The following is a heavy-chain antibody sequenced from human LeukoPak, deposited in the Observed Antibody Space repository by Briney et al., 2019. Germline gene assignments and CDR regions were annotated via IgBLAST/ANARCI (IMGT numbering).Heavy chain of an antibody. D-gene: IGHD1-26*01. CDR3: ATTTIRLGY. V-gene: IGHV4-39*07. J-gene: IGHJ4*02. CDR1: GGSISSSSHY. CDR2: ISNSGST. Sequence: KSSETLSLTCTVSGGSISSSSHYWGWIRQPPGKGLEWIGSISNSGSTYYDPSLKGRVTILVDTSNNQFSLKLSSVTAADTAVYYCATTTIRLGYWGQGTLVTVSS.